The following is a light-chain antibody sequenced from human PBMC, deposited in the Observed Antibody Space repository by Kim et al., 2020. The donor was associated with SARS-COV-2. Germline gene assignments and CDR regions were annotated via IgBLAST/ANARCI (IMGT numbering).Light chain of an antibody. CDR1: QSINSGF. CDR3: QQYGTSPSIT. J-gene: IGKJ5*01. Sequence: IVVTQSPGTLSLSAGERATLSCRVSQSINSGFLAWYQQKPGQAPRLLIYGSSKRATGISDRSSGSGSGTDFTLTISRLEPEDFAVYYCQQYGTSPSITFGQGTRLEIK. V-gene: IGKV3-20*01. CDR2: GSS.